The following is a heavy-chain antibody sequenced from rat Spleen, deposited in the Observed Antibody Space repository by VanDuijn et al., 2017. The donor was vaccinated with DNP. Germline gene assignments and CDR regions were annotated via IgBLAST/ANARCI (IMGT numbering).Heavy chain of an antibody. CDR3: ARWSSAHWYFDF. D-gene: IGHD1-2*01. CDR2: ITSSGGST. V-gene: IGHV5-31*01. J-gene: IGHJ1*01. CDR1: GFTFNNYW. Sequence: EVQLVESGGDLVQPGRSLKLSCVASGFTFNNYWMTWIRQVPGKGLEWVASITSSGGSTYYPDSVKGRFTISRDNAKNTLYLQMNSLRSEDTATYYCARWSSAHWYFDFWGPGTMVTVSS.